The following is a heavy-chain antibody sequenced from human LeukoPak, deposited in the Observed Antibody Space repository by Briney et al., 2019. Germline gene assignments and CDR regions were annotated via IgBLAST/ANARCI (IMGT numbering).Heavy chain of an antibody. V-gene: IGHV3-23*01. CDR3: AKAYYDILTGYYESGAFDI. CDR1: GFTFSSYV. Sequence: PGGSLRLSCAASGFTFSSYVMSWVRQAQGKGLEWVSAISGSGDSTYYADSVKGRFTISRDNSKNTLYLQMNSLRTEDTALYYCAKAYYDILTGYYESGAFDIWGQGTMVTVSS. J-gene: IGHJ3*02. CDR2: ISGSGDST. D-gene: IGHD3-9*01.